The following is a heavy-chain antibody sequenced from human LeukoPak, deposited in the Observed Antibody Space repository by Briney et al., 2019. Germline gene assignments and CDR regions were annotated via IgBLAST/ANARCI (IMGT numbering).Heavy chain of an antibody. V-gene: IGHV3-66*01. J-gene: IGHJ5*02. CDR2: IYSGGTT. Sequence: GGSLRLSCAASGFTVSTNSMTWVRQAPGKGLEWVSSIYSGGTTFYADSVKGRFTIPRDNSKNTLYLQMNSLRVEDTAVYYCARIIVTQFDPWGQGTLVTVSS. CDR3: ARIIVTQFDP. CDR1: GFTVSTNS. D-gene: IGHD2/OR15-2a*01.